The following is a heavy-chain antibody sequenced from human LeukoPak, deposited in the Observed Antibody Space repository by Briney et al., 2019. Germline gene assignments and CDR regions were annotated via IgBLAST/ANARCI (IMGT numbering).Heavy chain of an antibody. CDR1: GFTFSSYS. Sequence: GGSLRLSCAASGFTFSSYSMNWVRQAPGKGLEWVSSISSSSSYIYYADSVKGRFTIPRDNAKNSLHLQMNSLRAEDTAVYYCARGAAKGDGFNRPDYWGQGTLVTVSS. J-gene: IGHJ4*02. CDR3: ARGAAKGDGFNRPDY. V-gene: IGHV3-21*01. D-gene: IGHD5-24*01. CDR2: ISSSSSYI.